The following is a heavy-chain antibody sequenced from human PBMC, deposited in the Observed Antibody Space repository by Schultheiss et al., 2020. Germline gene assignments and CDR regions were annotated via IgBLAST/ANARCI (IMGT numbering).Heavy chain of an antibody. V-gene: IGHV4-34*01. Sequence: GSLRLSCAVYGGSFSGYYWSWIRQPPGKGLEWIGEINHSGSTNYNPSLKSRVTISVDTSKNQFSLKLSSVTAADTAVYYCARGKKVAGRGWYFDLWGRGTLVTVSS. CDR2: INHSGST. D-gene: IGHD2-15*01. J-gene: IGHJ2*01. CDR1: GGSFSGYY. CDR3: ARGKKVAGRGWYFDL.